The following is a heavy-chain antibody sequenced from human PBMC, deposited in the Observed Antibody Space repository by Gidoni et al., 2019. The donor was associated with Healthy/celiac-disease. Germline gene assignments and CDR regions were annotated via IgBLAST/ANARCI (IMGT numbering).Heavy chain of an antibody. CDR1: GGSISSSSYY. CDR3: ARHGRGGWVTTGDY. D-gene: IGHD6-19*01. CDR2: IYYSGST. Sequence: QLQLQESGPGLVKPSETLSLTCTVSGGSISSSSYYWGWIRQPPGKGLEWIGSIYYSGSTYYNPSLKSRVTISVDTSKNQFSLKLSSVTAADTAVYYCARHGRGGWVTTGDYWGQGTLVTVSS. V-gene: IGHV4-39*01. J-gene: IGHJ4*02.